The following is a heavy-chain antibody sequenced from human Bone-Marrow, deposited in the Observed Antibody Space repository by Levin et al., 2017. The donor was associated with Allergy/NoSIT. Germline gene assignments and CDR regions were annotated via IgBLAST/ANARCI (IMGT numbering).Heavy chain of an antibody. D-gene: IGHD3-9*01. V-gene: IGHV3-48*02. CDR3: ARDHITIFSLYFDY. CDR1: GFTFSSHS. Sequence: ETLSLTCAASGFTFSSHSMNWVRQAPGKGLEWVSYISTTSSTIYYADSVKGRFTISRDNAKNSLYLQMNSLRDEDTAVYYCARDHITIFSLYFDYWGPGALVTVSS. CDR2: ISTTSSTI. J-gene: IGHJ4*02.